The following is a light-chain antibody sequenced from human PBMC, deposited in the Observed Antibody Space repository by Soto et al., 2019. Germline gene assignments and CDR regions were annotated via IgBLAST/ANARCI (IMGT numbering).Light chain of an antibody. J-gene: IGKJ1*01. CDR3: QRYDSYSRT. CDR1: QSIVNW. V-gene: IGKV1-5*01. Sequence: DIQMTQSPSTLSASVGDRVTITCRASQSIVNWLAWYQQKPGKAPKLLIYDASSLESGVPSRFSGSGSGKEFTLTITSLTPDDFATYYCQRYDSYSRTLGQGTNVDIK. CDR2: DAS.